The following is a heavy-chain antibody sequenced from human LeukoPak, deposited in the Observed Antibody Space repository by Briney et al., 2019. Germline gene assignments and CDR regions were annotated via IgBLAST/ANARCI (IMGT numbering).Heavy chain of an antibody. CDR1: GGSFSGYY. J-gene: IGHJ5*02. V-gene: IGHV4-34*01. CDR3: AREQTAPYSSPGPRGFSFDP. CDR2: INHRGST. Sequence: KSSETLSLTCAVYGGSFSGYYWSWIRQPPGKGLEWIGEINHRGSTNYNPSLKSRVTISVDTSKNQFSLKLSSVTAADTAVYYCAREQTAPYSSPGPRGFSFDPWGQGTLVTVSS. D-gene: IGHD6-13*01.